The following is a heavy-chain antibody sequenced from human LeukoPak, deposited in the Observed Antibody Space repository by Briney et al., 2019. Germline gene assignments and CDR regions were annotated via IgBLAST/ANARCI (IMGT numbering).Heavy chain of an antibody. CDR1: GASINSGGFY. J-gene: IGHJ6*03. V-gene: IGHV4-61*02. CDR2: LYTSGST. Sequence: SETLSLTCTVSGASINSGGFYWVWIRQTAGKGLEWIGRLYTSGSTKINPSLRSRVSISADTSKKQFSLNLTSATAADTAVYFCAREGYSQGYYMDVWGKGTTVTVSS. D-gene: IGHD5-24*01. CDR3: AREGYSQGYYMDV.